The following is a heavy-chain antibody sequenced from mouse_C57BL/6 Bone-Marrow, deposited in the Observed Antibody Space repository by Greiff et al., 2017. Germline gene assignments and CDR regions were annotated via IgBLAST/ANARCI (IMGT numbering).Heavy chain of an antibody. CDR1: GFTFSSYA. J-gene: IGHJ3*01. V-gene: IGHV5-4*01. D-gene: IGHD2-12*01. CDR2: ISDGGSYT. Sequence: EVHLVESGGGLVKPGGSLKLSCAASGFTFSSYAMSWVRQTPEKRLAWVATISDGGSYTYYPDNVKGRFTISRDNAKNNLYLQMSHLKSEDTAMYYCARVTILYPFAYWGQGTLVTVSA. CDR3: ARVTILYPFAY.